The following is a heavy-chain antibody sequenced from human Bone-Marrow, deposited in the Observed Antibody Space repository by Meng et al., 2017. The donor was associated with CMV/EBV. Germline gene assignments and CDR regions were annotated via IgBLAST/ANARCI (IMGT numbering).Heavy chain of an antibody. CDR2: IRSKAYGGTT. V-gene: IGHV3-49*04. CDR1: GFTFGDYA. J-gene: IGHJ4*02. Sequence: SWTASGFTFGDYAMSWVRQAPGKGLEWVGFIRSKAYGGTTEYAASVKGRFTISRDDSKSIAYLQMNSLKTEDTAVYYCTIGWEDSSGYYCFDYWGQGTLVTVSS. D-gene: IGHD3-22*01. CDR3: TIGWEDSSGYYCFDY.